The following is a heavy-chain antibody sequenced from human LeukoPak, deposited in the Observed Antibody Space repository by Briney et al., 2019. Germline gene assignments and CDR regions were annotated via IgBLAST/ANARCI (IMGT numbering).Heavy chain of an antibody. CDR3: ARDRLTSGSYFFDY. J-gene: IGHJ4*02. V-gene: IGHV3-48*01. CDR2: ISGRSSTI. CDR1: AFTFSDYS. Sequence: GGSLRLSCAASAFTFSDYSMNWVRQAPGKGLEWISYISGRSSTIYYADSVRGRFTISRDNARNSMYLQMNSLRAEDTAVYYCARDRLTSGSYFFDYWGQGTLVTVSS. D-gene: IGHD1-26*01.